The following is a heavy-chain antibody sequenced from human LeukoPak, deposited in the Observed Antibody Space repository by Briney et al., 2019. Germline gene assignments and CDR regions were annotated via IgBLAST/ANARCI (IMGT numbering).Heavy chain of an antibody. CDR1: GYTFTGYY. CDR3: ARDQPPSLGGFDY. CDR2: INPNSGGT. Sequence: ASVKVSCKASGYTFTGYYMHWVRQAPGQGLEWMGWINPNSGGTNYAQKFQGRVTMTRDTSISTAYMELGRLRSDDTAVYYCARDQPPSLGGFDYWGQGTLVTVSS. J-gene: IGHJ4*02. V-gene: IGHV1-2*02. D-gene: IGHD3-16*01.